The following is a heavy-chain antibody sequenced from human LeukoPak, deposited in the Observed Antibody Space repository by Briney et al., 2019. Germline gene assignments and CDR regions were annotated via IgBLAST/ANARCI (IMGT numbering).Heavy chain of an antibody. Sequence: GGSLRLSCAASGFTFSSYAMNWVRQAPGKGLEWVAIISYDGTNKYYVDSVKGRFTISRDNSKNTVYLQMNSLRGDDTAMLYCARDQPTAFDIWGQGTMVTVSS. V-gene: IGHV3-30*04. CDR1: GFTFSSYA. CDR3: ARDQPTAFDI. J-gene: IGHJ3*02. CDR2: ISYDGTNK.